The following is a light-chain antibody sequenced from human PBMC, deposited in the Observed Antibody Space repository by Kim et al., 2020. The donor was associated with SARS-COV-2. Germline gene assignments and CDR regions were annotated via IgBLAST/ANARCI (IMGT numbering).Light chain of an antibody. J-gene: IGLJ2*01. CDR1: NMGTKN. Sequence: SVAPGQTASVPCGGHNMGTKNVYWYRQKPGQAPVVVIFEDTKRPSGIPERFSASNSGNTATLTISGAQPVDEADYYCQAWDSNAVVFGAGTQLTVL. V-gene: IGLV3-9*01. CDR2: EDT. CDR3: QAWDSNAVV.